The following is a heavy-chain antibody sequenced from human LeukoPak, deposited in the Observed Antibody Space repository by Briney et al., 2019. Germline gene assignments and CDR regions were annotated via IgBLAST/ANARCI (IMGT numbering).Heavy chain of an antibody. Sequence: PGGSLRLSCAASGFTFSSYGMSWVRQAPGKGLEWVSAISGSGGSTYYADSVKGRFTISRDNSKNTLYLQMNSLRAEDTAVYYCAKKSHYYDSSGQGAYYFDYWGQGTLVTVSS. D-gene: IGHD3-22*01. CDR3: AKKSHYYDSSGQGAYYFDY. CDR1: GFTFSSYG. J-gene: IGHJ4*02. V-gene: IGHV3-23*01. CDR2: ISGSGGST.